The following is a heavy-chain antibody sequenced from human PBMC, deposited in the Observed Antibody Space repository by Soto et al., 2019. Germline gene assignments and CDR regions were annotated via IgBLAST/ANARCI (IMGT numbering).Heavy chain of an antibody. CDR2: ISYDGSNK. V-gene: IGHV3-30-3*01. J-gene: IGHJ1*01. CDR1: GFTFSSYA. Sequence: QVQLMESGGGVVQPGRSLRLSCAASGFTFSSYAMHWVRQAPGKGLEWVAVISYDGSNKYYADSVKGRFTISRDNSKNTLYLQMNSLRAEDTAVYYCARAAYSSSWYGEYFPHWGQGTLVTVSS. CDR3: ARAAYSSSWYGEYFPH. D-gene: IGHD6-13*01.